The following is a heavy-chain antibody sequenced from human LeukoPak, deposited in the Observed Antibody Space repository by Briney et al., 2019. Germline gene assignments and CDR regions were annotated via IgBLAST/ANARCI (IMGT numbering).Heavy chain of an antibody. Sequence: GGSLRLSCVASGFTFSTYAMSWVRQAPGKGLEWVSDISGSGGRTYYADSMKGRFTISRDNSKNTLYLQMNSLRAEDTAVYYCAKVTTSTGTSLWGRGTLVTVSS. D-gene: IGHD1-1*01. CDR3: AKVTTSTGTSL. J-gene: IGHJ4*02. CDR1: GFTFSTYA. CDR2: ISGSGGRT. V-gene: IGHV3-23*01.